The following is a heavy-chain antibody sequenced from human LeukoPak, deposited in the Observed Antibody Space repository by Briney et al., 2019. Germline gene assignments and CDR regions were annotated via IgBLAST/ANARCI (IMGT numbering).Heavy chain of an antibody. CDR3: ARSEYVWGSHRSPNWFGP. CDR2: INHSGST. D-gene: IGHD3-16*02. Sequence: SETLSLTCAVYGGSFSGYYWSWIRQPPEKGLEWIGEINHSGSTNYNPSLKSRVTISVDTSKNQFSLKLSSVTAADTAVYYCARSEYVWGSHRSPNWFGPWGQGTLVTVSS. V-gene: IGHV4-34*01. J-gene: IGHJ5*02. CDR1: GGSFSGYY.